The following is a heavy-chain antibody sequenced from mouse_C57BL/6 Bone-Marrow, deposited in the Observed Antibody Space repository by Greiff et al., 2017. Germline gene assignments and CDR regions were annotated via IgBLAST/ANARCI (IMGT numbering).Heavy chain of an antibody. CDR2: INPYNGGT. Sequence: EVQVVESGPVLVKPGASVKMSCKASGYTFTDYYMNWVKQSHGKSLEWIGVINPYNGGTSYNQKFKGKAPLTVDKSSSTAYMELNSLTYEDSAVYYCARGPLIYYYGSSYWYFDVWGTGTTVTVSS. V-gene: IGHV1-19*01. D-gene: IGHD1-1*01. CDR3: ARGPLIYYYGSSYWYFDV. CDR1: GYTFTDYY. J-gene: IGHJ1*03.